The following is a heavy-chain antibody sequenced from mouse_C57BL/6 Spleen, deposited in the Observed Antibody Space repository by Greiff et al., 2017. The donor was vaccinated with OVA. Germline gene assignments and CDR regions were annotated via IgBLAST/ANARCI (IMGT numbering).Heavy chain of an antibody. CDR3: ARLGDGYLAY. CDR1: GYTFTSYW. Sequence: QVQLQQPGAELVRPGSSVKLSCKASGYTFTSYWMDWVKQRPGQGLEWIGNICPSDSETHYNQKFKDKATLTVDKSSSTAYMQLSSLTSEDSAVYYCARLGDGYLAYWGQGTLVTVSA. D-gene: IGHD2-3*01. V-gene: IGHV1-61*01. CDR2: ICPSDSET. J-gene: IGHJ3*01.